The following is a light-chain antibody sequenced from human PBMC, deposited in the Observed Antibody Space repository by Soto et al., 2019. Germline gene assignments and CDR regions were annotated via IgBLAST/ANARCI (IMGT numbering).Light chain of an antibody. Sequence: DIQMTQSPSSLSASVGDRVTITCRASQSINNYLSWYQQKPGKAPKSLIFLASTLQSGVPSRFSGSGSGTDFTLTISSLQPEDFATYYCQESSSSLTFGQGTRLEI. CDR1: QSINNY. CDR3: QESSSSLT. V-gene: IGKV1-39*01. CDR2: LAS. J-gene: IGKJ5*01.